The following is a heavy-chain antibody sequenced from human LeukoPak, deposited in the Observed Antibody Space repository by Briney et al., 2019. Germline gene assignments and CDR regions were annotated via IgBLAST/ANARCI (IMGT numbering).Heavy chain of an antibody. CDR3: AKGSKAVLFTRDHYMDI. V-gene: IGHV3-30*02. D-gene: IGHD6-19*01. CDR2: IRYDGSNK. J-gene: IGHJ6*03. Sequence: GGSLRLSCAASGFTFSSYDIHWVRQAPGKGLEWVAFIRYDGSNKYYADSVRGRFTISRDNSKNTLYLQMNSLRAEDTAVYFCAKGSKAVLFTRDHYMDIWGKGTTVTISS. CDR1: GFTFSSYD.